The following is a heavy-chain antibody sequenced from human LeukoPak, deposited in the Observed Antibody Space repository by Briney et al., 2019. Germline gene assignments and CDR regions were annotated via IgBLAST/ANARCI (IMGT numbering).Heavy chain of an antibody. D-gene: IGHD3-22*01. CDR2: ISSNGGST. V-gene: IGHV3-64D*09. J-gene: IGHJ4*02. CDR3: VKRGSYYYDSSGY. Sequence: PGGSLRLSCSASGFTFSSYAMHWVRQAPGKGLEYVSAISSNGGSTYYADSVKGRFTISRDNSKNTLYLQMSSLRAEDTAVYYCVKRGSYYYDSSGYWGQGTLVTVSS. CDR1: GFTFSSYA.